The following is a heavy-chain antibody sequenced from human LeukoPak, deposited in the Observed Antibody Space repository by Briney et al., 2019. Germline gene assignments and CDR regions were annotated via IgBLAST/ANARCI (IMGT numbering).Heavy chain of an antibody. J-gene: IGHJ4*02. Sequence: PGGSLRLSCAASGFTFSSYGMHWVRQAPGKGLEWVAVIWYDGSNKYYADSVKGRFTISRDNSKNTLYLQMNSLRAEDTAVYYCATQLDYYDTSIFYSSWGQGTLVTVSS. CDR3: ATQLDYYDTSIFYSS. D-gene: IGHD3-22*01. CDR1: GFTFSSYG. V-gene: IGHV3-33*01. CDR2: IWYDGSNK.